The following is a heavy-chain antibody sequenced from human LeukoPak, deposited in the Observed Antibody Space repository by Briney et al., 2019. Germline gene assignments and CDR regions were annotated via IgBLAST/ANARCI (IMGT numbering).Heavy chain of an antibody. D-gene: IGHD5-18*01. CDR2: INHSGST. Sequence: SETLSLTCAVYIGSFSGYYWSWIRQPPGKGLEWIGEINHSGSTNYNPSLKSRVTISVDTSKNQFSLKLSSVTAADTAVYYCARGLRGYSYGYNWFDPWGQGTLVTVSS. CDR3: ARGLRGYSYGYNWFDP. J-gene: IGHJ5*02. V-gene: IGHV4-34*01. CDR1: IGSFSGYY.